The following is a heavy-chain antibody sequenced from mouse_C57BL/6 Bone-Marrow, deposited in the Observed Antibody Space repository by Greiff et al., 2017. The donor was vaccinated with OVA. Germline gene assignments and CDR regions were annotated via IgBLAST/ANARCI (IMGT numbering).Heavy chain of an antibody. J-gene: IGHJ2*01. CDR1: GYTFTSYW. Sequence: QVQLQQPGAELVKPGASVKLSCKASGYTFTSYWMHWVKQRPGQGLEWIGMIHPNSGSTNYNEKFKSKATLTVDKSSSTAYMQRSSLTSEDSAVYYCARHYYGSSAFDYWGQGTTLTVSS. CDR2: IHPNSGST. CDR3: ARHYYGSSAFDY. D-gene: IGHD1-1*01. V-gene: IGHV1-64*01.